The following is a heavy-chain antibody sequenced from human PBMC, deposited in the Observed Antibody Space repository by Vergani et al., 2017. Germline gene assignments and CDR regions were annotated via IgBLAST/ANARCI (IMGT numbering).Heavy chain of an antibody. V-gene: IGHV2-70*04. CDR1: GFSLSTSGMR. CDR2: IDWDDDK. J-gene: IGHJ3*02. Sequence: QVTLKESGPALVKATETLTVTCTLSGFSLSTSGMRVSWIRQPPGKALEWLARIDWDDDKFYSTSLKTRLTISKETSKNQVVLKTSNMDPVDTATYYCARRCREDRGGFDIWGQGAMVTVSS. CDR3: ARRCREDRGGFDI.